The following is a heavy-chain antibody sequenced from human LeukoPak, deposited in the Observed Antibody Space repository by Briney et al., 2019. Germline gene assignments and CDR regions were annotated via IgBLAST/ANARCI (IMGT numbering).Heavy chain of an antibody. Sequence: GGSLRLSCAASGFTSSSYWISWVRQAPGKGLEWVANIKQDGTEKYYVDSVKGRFTISRDNAKNSLYLQMNSLRAEDTAVYYCARDWGGPDYWGQGTLVTVSS. J-gene: IGHJ4*02. V-gene: IGHV3-7*01. CDR1: GFTSSSYW. CDR3: ARDWGGPDY. CDR2: IKQDGTEK. D-gene: IGHD3-16*01.